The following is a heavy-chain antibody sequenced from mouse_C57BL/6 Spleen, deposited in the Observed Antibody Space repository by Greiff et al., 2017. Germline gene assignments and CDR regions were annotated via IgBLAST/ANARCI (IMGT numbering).Heavy chain of an antibody. CDR1: GFSLTSYG. J-gene: IGHJ2*01. D-gene: IGHD1-1*01. CDR2: IWSGGST. V-gene: IGHV2-2*01. CDR3: ARGGSITTVVFDY. Sequence: VQLQQSGPGLVQPSQSLSITCTVSGFSLTSYGVHWVRQSPGKGLEWLGVIWSGGSTDYNAAFISRLSISKDNSTSQVFFKMNSLQADDTAIYYCARGGSITTVVFDYWGQGTTLTVSS.